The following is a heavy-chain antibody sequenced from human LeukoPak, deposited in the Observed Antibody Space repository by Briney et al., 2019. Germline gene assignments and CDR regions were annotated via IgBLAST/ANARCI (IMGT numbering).Heavy chain of an antibody. D-gene: IGHD3-3*01. CDR1: GFTFSNYA. V-gene: IGHV3-23*01. CDR3: TKGQRSSQWFLSLDAFDV. Sequence: GGSLRLSCAASGFTFSNYAMTWVRQTPGKGLEWVSTLPGSADTTYYADSVAGRFTIFRDNSRSTPSLHMSSLRHEDTALYFCTKGQRSSQWFLSLDAFDVWGRGTMVTVS. CDR2: LPGSADTT. J-gene: IGHJ3*01.